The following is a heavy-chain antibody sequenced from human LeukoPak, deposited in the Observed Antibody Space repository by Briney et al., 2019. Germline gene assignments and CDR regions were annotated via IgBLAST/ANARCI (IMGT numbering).Heavy chain of an antibody. D-gene: IGHD5-24*01. J-gene: IGHJ3*02. CDR2: IKQDGSEK. Sequence: AGGSLRFSCAASGFTFSSYWMSWVRQAPGKGLEWVANIKQDGSEKYYVDSVKGRFTISRDNSKNTLYLQMNSLRAEDTAVYYCASPLGDNAFDIWGQGTMVTVSS. V-gene: IGHV3-7*01. CDR3: ASPLGDNAFDI. CDR1: GFTFSSYW.